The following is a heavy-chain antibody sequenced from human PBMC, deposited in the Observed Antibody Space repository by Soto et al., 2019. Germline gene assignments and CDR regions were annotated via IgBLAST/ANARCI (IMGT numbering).Heavy chain of an antibody. D-gene: IGHD5-18*01. CDR1: GGTFSSYA. V-gene: IGHV1-69*13. CDR3: ARETERIQLSRNYFDY. J-gene: IGHJ4*02. Sequence: SVKVSCKASGGTFSSYAISWVRQAPGQGLEWMGGIIPIFGTANYAQKFQGRVTITADESTSTAYMELGSLRSEDTAVYYCARETERIQLSRNYFDYWGQGTLVTVSS. CDR2: IIPIFGTA.